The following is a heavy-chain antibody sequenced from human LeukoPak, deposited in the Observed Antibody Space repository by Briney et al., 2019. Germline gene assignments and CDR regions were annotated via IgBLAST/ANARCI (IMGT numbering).Heavy chain of an antibody. Sequence: PGGSLRLSCAASGFTFSSCGFNWVRQAPGKGLEWVSSIGPTGTDRYYADSVRGRFSISRDNAKNSMYLQMDSLRDEDTAVYYCATETIGRHYDYWGQGTLLTVSS. D-gene: IGHD1-14*01. CDR3: ATETIGRHYDY. V-gene: IGHV3-21*01. J-gene: IGHJ4*02. CDR2: IGPTGTDR. CDR1: GFTFSSCG.